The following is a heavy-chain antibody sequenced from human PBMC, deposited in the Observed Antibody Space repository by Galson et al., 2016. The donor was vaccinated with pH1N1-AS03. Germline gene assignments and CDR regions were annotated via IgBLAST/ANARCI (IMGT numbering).Heavy chain of an antibody. CDR1: GLSLRASGVG. V-gene: IGHV2-5*02. CDR3: ANRFFYTGYYSDYFDY. J-gene: IGHJ4*02. Sequence: PALVKPTQTLTLTCTFSGLSLRASGVGVGWIRQPPGKALEWLALIYWDGDKRYSPSLKSRLTITKDTSKNQVVLTMTNMDPVDTATYYCANRFFYTGYYSDYFDYWGEGMLVTVSS. D-gene: IGHD5-12*01. CDR2: IYWDGDK.